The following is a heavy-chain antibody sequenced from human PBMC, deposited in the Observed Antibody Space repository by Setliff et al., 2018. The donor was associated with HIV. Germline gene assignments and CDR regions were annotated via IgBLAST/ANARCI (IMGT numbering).Heavy chain of an antibody. V-gene: IGHV1-46*01. CDR3: AKGRRPVDLVSTSIRYYFYMGV. D-gene: IGHD5-12*01. CDR2: ISPSGDRA. J-gene: IGHJ6*03. CDR1: GYAFTSQF. Sequence: GASVKVSCKASGYAFTSQFMHWVRQAPGQGLEWMGIISPSGDRATYAQRFRGRVTMSRDNSKNTVSLEMNSLRVEDTGVYYCAKGRRPVDLVSTSIRYYFYMGVWGKGTTVTVSS.